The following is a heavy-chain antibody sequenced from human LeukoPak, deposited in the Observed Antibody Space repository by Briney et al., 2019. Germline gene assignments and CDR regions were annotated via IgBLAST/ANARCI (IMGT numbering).Heavy chain of an antibody. D-gene: IGHD3-22*01. J-gene: IGHJ4*02. V-gene: IGHV4-4*02. CDR3: ARDRYYYDSSGTSRRLDY. CDR1: GGSIRSSNW. CDR2: IYHSGSN. Sequence: PSETLSLTCAVSGGSIRSSNWWSWVRQSPGKGLEWIGEIYHSGSNNYNPSLKSRVTISVDKSENQLSLKLSSVTAADTAVYYCARDRYYYDSSGTSRRLDYWGQGTLVTVSS.